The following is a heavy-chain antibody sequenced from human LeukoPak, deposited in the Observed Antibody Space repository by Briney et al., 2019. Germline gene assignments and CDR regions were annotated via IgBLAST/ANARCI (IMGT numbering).Heavy chain of an antibody. Sequence: PSETLSLTCTVSGGSISNYWWSWIRQPPGKGLEWMGYVFDSGGTNYNPSLKSRVTISVDTSKKQFSLKLSSVTAADTAVYYCARGYSSSWNYFDYWGQGTLVTVSS. D-gene: IGHD6-13*01. J-gene: IGHJ4*02. CDR3: ARGYSSSWNYFDY. V-gene: IGHV4-59*01. CDR1: GGSISNYW. CDR2: VFDSGGT.